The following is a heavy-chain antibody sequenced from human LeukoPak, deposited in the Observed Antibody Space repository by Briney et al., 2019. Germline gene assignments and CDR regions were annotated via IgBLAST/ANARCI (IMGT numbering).Heavy chain of an antibody. CDR2: MSGSGDGS. CDR1: GFAFSNFA. CDR3: AKMEGQRLYDYCMDV. J-gene: IGHJ6*03. V-gene: IGHV3-23*01. Sequence: GGSLRLSCAASGFAFSNFAMSWVRQAPGKGLEWVSGMSGSGDGSYYADSVKGRFTISRDNSKNALYLQMNSLRADDTALYYCAKMEGQRLYDYCMDVWGKGTTVTVSS. D-gene: IGHD3-3*01.